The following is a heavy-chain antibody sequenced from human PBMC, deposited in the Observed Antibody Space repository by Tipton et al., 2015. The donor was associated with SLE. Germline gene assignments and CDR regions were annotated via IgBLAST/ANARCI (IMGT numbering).Heavy chain of an antibody. D-gene: IGHD7-27*01. V-gene: IGHV4-38-2*02. Sequence: TLSLTCNVSGDSITSYYWSWLRQPPGKGLEWIGSFYHTGKIYYNPSLGSRVTISVDTSKNQFSLTLSSVTATDTAVYYCARDLGNWFDPWGQGTLVTVSA. CDR1: GDSITSYY. CDR2: FYHTGKI. CDR3: ARDLGNWFDP. J-gene: IGHJ5*02.